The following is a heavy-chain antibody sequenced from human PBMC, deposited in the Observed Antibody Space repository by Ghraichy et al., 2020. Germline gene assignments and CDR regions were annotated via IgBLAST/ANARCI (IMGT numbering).Heavy chain of an antibody. CDR3: ATWGWEPDY. Sequence: LSLTCAASGFTFSTYTMNWVRQAPGKGLEWVSSISSSSSYIYYADSVKGRFTISRDNARNSLYLQMNSLRAEDTAVYYCATWGWEPDYWGQGTLVTVSS. V-gene: IGHV3-21*01. CDR1: GFTFSTYT. CDR2: ISSSSSYI. J-gene: IGHJ4*02. D-gene: IGHD1-26*01.